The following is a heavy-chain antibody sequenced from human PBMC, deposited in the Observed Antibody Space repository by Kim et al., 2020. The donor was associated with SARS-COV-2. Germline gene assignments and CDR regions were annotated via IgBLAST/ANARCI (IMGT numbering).Heavy chain of an antibody. Sequence: YYVNSVKGRFTISRDNAKNSLYLQMDSLRAEDTAVYFCVRVAPGSSGWFDYWGQGTLVTVSS. CDR3: VRVAPGSSGWFDY. D-gene: IGHD6-19*01. V-gene: IGHV3-7*03. J-gene: IGHJ4*02.